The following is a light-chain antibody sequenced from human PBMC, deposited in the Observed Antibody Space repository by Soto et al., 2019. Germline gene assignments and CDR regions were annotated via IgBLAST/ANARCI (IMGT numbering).Light chain of an antibody. CDR2: DTT. J-gene: IGLJ1*01. V-gene: IGLV7-46*01. CDR1: TGAVTNGHY. Sequence: VVTQEPSLTVSPGGTVTLTCGSSTGAVTNGHYPYWFQQKPGQAPRTLIHDTTNRHSWTPARFSGSLLGGKAALTLSGAQPEDEAEYYCLLSYNGPYVFGTGTKVTVL. CDR3: LLSYNGPYV.